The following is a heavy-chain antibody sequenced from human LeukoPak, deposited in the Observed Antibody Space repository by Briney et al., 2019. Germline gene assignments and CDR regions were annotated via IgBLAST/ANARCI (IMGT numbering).Heavy chain of an antibody. Sequence: SETLSLTCTVSGGSISSSSYYWGWIRQPPGKGLEWIGSIYYSGNTYYKPSLKSRVTISVDTSKNQFSLKLSSVTAADTAVYYCARHDGSNNLDYWGQGTLVTVSS. D-gene: IGHD1-14*01. CDR1: GGSISSSSYY. CDR3: ARHDGSNNLDY. CDR2: IYYSGNT. J-gene: IGHJ4*02. V-gene: IGHV4-39*01.